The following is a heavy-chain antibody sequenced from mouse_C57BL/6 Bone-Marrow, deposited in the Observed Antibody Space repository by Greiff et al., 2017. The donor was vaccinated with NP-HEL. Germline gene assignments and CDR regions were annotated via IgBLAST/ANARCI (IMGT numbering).Heavy chain of an antibody. Sequence: EVKLEESGGGLVQPGGSMKLSCVASGFTFSNYWMNWVRQSPEKGLEWVAQIRLKSDNYATHYAESVKGRFTISRDDSKSSVYLQMNNLRAEDTGIYYCTDGYPSFAYWGQGTLVTVSA. CDR3: TDGYPSFAY. D-gene: IGHD2-14*01. V-gene: IGHV6-3*01. CDR1: GFTFSNYW. CDR2: IRLKSDNYAT. J-gene: IGHJ3*01.